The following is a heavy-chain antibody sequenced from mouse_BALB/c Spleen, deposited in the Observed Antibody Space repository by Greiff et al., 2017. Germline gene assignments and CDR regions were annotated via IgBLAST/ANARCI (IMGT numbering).Heavy chain of an antibody. D-gene: IGHD3-1*01. Sequence: VMLVESGAELVRPGTSVKVSCKASGYAFTNYLIEWVKQRPGQGLEWIGVINPGSGGTNYNEKFKGKATLTADKSSSTAYMQLSSLTSDDSAVYFCARSSSGYVAYWGQGTLVTVSA. CDR2: INPGSGGT. J-gene: IGHJ3*01. V-gene: IGHV1-54*01. CDR3: ARSSSGYVAY. CDR1: GYAFTNYL.